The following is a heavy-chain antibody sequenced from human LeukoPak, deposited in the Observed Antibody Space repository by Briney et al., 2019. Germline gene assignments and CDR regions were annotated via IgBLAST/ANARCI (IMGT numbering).Heavy chain of an antibody. CDR1: GYTFTSYG. D-gene: IGHD2-2*01. Sequence: GASVKVSCKASGYTFTSYGISWVRQAPGQGLEWMGWISAYNGNTNYAQKLQGRVTMTTDTSTSAAYMELRSLRSDDTAVYYCARDRGYCSSTSCSPELDYWGQGTLVTVSS. V-gene: IGHV1-18*01. CDR3: ARDRGYCSSTSCSPELDY. J-gene: IGHJ4*02. CDR2: ISAYNGNT.